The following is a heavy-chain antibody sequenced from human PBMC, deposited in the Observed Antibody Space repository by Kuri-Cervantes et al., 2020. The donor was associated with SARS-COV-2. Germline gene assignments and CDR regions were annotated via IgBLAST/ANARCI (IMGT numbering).Heavy chain of an antibody. CDR3: ARGTYYDFWSGSWAAYYYYMDV. D-gene: IGHD3-3*01. CDR1: GFTFSSYA. J-gene: IGHJ6*03. CDR2: ISYDGSNK. V-gene: IGHV3-30-3*01. Sequence: GGSLRLSCAASGFTFSSYAMHWVRQASGKGLEWEAVISYDGSNKYYADSVKGRFTISRDNSKNTLYLQMNSLRAEDTAVYYCARGTYYDFWSGSWAAYYYYMDVWGKGTTVTVSS.